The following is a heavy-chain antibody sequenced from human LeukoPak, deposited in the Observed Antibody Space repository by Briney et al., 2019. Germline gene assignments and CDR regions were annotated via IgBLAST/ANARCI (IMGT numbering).Heavy chain of an antibody. CDR1: GFTFSSYA. CDR3: AREVATSAFDI. D-gene: IGHD5-12*01. CDR2: ISYDGSNK. Sequence: GGSLRLSCAASGFTFSSYAMSWVRQAPGKGLEWVAVISYDGSNKYYADSVKGRFTISRDNSKNTLYLQMNSLRAEDTAVYYCAREVATSAFDIWGQGTMVTVSS. J-gene: IGHJ3*02. V-gene: IGHV3-30-3*01.